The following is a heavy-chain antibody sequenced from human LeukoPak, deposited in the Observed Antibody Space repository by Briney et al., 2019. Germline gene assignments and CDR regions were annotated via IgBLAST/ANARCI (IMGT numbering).Heavy chain of an antibody. Sequence: SETLSLTCTVSGYSIISGGYYWSWIRQHPGESLEWIGYIYYSGSTYCNPSLKSRLTLSVDTSKNQFSLKLSSVTAADTAVYYCARDREGYGFMDVWGQGTTVTVSS. D-gene: IGHD5-18*01. CDR1: GYSIISGGYY. CDR3: ARDREGYGFMDV. V-gene: IGHV4-31*03. CDR2: IYYSGST. J-gene: IGHJ6*02.